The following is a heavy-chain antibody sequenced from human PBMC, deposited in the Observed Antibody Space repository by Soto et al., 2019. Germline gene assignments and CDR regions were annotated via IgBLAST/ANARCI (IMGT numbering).Heavy chain of an antibody. J-gene: IGHJ4*01. CDR1: GGTISSGGYY. D-gene: IGHD5-12*01. CDR3: AAHSRPDIALVH. V-gene: IGHV4-31*03. Sequence: TLSLTCTVSGGTISSGGYYWSWIRQHPGKGLEWIGDIYYSGSTYYDPSLKSRVTISVDTSKNQFSLKLSSVTAADTFFFYCAAHSRPDIALVHCGHGTLVTVSS. CDR2: IYYSGST.